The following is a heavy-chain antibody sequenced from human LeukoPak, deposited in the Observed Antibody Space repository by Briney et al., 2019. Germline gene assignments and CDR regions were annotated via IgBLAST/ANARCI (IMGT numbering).Heavy chain of an antibody. J-gene: IGHJ6*03. CDR2: IYYSGST. Sequence: SETLSLTCTVSGASIRSYYWSWIRQPPGQGLEWIGYIYYSGSTNYNPSLKSRVTISVDTSKNQFSLKLNSVTAADTAVYYCARSSEGRYYYDSSGYSHYYYMDVWGKGTTVTISS. CDR1: GASIRSYY. CDR3: ARSSEGRYYYDSSGYSHYYYMDV. D-gene: IGHD3-22*01. V-gene: IGHV4-59*01.